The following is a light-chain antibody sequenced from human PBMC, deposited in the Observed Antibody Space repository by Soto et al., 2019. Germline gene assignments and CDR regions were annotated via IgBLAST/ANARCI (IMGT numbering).Light chain of an antibody. Sequence: EIVLTQSPGTLSLSPGERATLSCRASQTVRTNYLAWFQHKPGQAPRLLIYGASSRATGIPDRFSGSGSGTDFHLSINRLEPEDVAVYFCRQYSGSPLTFGGGTKVEIK. CDR2: GAS. CDR3: RQYSGSPLT. J-gene: IGKJ4*01. CDR1: QTVRTNY. V-gene: IGKV3-20*01.